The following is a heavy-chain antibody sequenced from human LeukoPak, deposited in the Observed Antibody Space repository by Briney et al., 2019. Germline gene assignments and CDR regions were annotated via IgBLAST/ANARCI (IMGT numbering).Heavy chain of an antibody. CDR3: AREIAAAGGFDY. J-gene: IGHJ4*02. D-gene: IGHD6-13*01. CDR1: GLTFSSYW. CDR2: IKQDGSEK. Sequence: PGGSLRLSCAASGLTFSSYWMSWVRQAPGKGLEWVANIKQDGSEKYYVDSVKGRFTISRDNAKNSLYLQMNSLRAEDTAVYYCAREIAAAGGFDYWGQGTLVTVSS. V-gene: IGHV3-7*01.